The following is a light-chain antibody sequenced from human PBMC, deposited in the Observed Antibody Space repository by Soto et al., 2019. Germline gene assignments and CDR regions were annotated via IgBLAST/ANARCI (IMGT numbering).Light chain of an antibody. CDR3: QQYAVWPPQT. J-gene: IGKJ1*01. V-gene: IGKV3-20*01. CDR2: GAS. CDR1: QSVSSSY. Sequence: EIVLTQSPGTLSLSPGERATLSCRAIQSVSSSYLAWYQQKPGQTPRLLIFGASTRATGIPARFSGSGSGTEFTLTISSLQPEDFAVYYCQQYAVWPPQTFGQGTKVDIK.